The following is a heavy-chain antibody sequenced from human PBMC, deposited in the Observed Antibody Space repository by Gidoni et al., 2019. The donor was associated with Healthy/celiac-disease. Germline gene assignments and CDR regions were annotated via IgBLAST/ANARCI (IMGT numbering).Heavy chain of an antibody. CDR3: ARHEYYDYVWGSYSY. Sequence: EVQLLESGGGLVQPGGSLRISCAASGFTFSSYAMSWVRQAPGKGLGWVSAISGSGGSTYYADSVKGRFTISRDNSKNTLYLQMNSLRAEDTAVYYCARHEYYDYVWGSYSYWGQGTLVTVSS. D-gene: IGHD3-16*01. V-gene: IGHV3-23*01. CDR2: ISGSGGST. J-gene: IGHJ4*02. CDR1: GFTFSSYA.